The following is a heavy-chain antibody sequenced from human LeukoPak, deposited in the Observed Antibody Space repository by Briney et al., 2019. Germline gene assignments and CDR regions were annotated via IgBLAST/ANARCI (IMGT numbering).Heavy chain of an antibody. CDR1: GGTFSSYA. V-gene: IGHV1-69*13. CDR3: ARDMGYGDYTGDAFDI. CDR2: IIPIFGTA. D-gene: IGHD4-17*01. Sequence: SVKVSCKASGGTFSSYAISWVRQAPGQGLEWMGGIIPIFGTANYAQKFQGRVTITADESTSTAYMELSSLRSEDTAVYYYARDMGYGDYTGDAFDIWGQGTMVTVSS. J-gene: IGHJ3*02.